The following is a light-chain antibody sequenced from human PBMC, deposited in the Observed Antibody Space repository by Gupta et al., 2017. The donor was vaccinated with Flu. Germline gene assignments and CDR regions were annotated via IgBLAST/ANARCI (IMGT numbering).Light chain of an antibody. Sequence: QSALTQPAPVSGSPGQSITISCTGTSSDVGNDKYVSWYQQHPGKAPNLIIYEVSNRPSGVSNRFSGSKSGNTASLTISGLQAEDEADYYCHSFTSTNILDVFGTGTKVTVL. CDR3: HSFTSTNILDV. J-gene: IGLJ1*01. V-gene: IGLV2-14*01. CDR1: SSDVGNDKY. CDR2: EVS.